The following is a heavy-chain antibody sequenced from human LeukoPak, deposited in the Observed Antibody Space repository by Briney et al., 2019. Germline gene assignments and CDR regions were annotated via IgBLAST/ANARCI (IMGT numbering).Heavy chain of an antibody. CDR3: ARNYYDSSGYYGLDY. Sequence: ASVKVSCKASGYTFTSYSISWVRQAPGQGLEWVGWIGAYNGNTNYAQNLQSRVTLTTDTSTSTAYMELRSLRSDDTAVYFCARNYYDSSGYYGLDYWGQETLVTVSS. V-gene: IGHV1-18*01. CDR2: IGAYNGNT. CDR1: GYTFTSYS. J-gene: IGHJ4*02. D-gene: IGHD3-22*01.